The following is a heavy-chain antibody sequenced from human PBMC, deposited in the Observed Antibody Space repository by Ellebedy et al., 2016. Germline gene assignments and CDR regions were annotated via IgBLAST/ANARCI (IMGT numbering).Heavy chain of an antibody. D-gene: IGHD6-19*01. CDR1: GGSFSGYY. V-gene: IGHV4-34*01. J-gene: IGHJ4*02. CDR2: INHSGST. Sequence: SETLSLTCAVYGGSFSGYYWSWIRQPPGKGLEWIGEINHSGSTNYNPSLKSRVTISVDTSKNQFSLKLSSVTAADTAVYYCARDIFSGWYAVKFDYWGQGTLVTVSS. CDR3: ARDIFSGWYAVKFDY.